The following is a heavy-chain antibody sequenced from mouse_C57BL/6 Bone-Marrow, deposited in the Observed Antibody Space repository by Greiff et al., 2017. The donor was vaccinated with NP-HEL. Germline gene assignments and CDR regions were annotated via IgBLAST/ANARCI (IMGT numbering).Heavy chain of an antibody. CDR3: ARQGDYYGSIFYAMDY. CDR1: GFSLTSYG. D-gene: IGHD1-1*01. CDR2: IWTAGST. Sequence: VQLVESGPGLVAPSPSLSITCTASGFSLTSYGVHWVRQPPGKGLEWLVVIWTAGSTTYYSDLNSRLSTSKDNSKTHAFLKLNSLQTDDTAMYYGARQGDYYGSIFYAMDYWGQGTSVTVSS. J-gene: IGHJ4*01. V-gene: IGHV2-6-1*01.